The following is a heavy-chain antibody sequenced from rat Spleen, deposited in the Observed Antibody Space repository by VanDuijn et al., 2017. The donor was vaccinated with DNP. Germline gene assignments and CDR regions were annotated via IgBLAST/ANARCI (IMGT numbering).Heavy chain of an antibody. D-gene: IGHD1-11*01. J-gene: IGHJ2*01. CDR1: GFTFSDFP. CDR3: ARGGRSYFDY. Sequence: EVQLVESGGGLVQPGRSLKLSCTASGFTFSDFPMAWVRQAPTKGLEWFATISTSGGGTYYRDSVKGRFTISRDNAKSTLYLQMNSLRSEDTATYYCARGGRSYFDYWGQGVMVTVSS. V-gene: IGHV5-46*01. CDR2: ISTSGGGT.